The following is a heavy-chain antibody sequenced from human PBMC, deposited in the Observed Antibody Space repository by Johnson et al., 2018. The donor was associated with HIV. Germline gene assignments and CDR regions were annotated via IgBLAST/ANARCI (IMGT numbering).Heavy chain of an antibody. J-gene: IGHJ3*02. CDR2: ISYDGSTK. CDR3: ARDRGYYDSSGGDGFNI. Sequence: QVQLVESGGGVVQPGRSLRLSCAASGFTFSSYSMHWVRQAPGKGLEWVAVISYDGSTKYYADSVKGRFTISRANSKNTLYLQMNSLRAEDTAVYYCARDRGYYDSSGGDGFNIWGPGTMVTVSS. D-gene: IGHD3-22*01. V-gene: IGHV3-30*04. CDR1: GFTFSSYS.